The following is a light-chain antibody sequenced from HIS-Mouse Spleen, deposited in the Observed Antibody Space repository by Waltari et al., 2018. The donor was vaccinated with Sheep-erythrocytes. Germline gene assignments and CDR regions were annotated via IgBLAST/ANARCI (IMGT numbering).Light chain of an antibody. Sequence: QSALTQPRSVSGSPGLSVTIPCTGTSSDVGGYNYVSWYHQYPGKAPNLMIYDVSKRPSGVPDRFSGSKSGNTASLTISGLQAEDEADYYCCSYAGSYNHVFATGTKVTVL. CDR3: CSYAGSYNHV. CDR1: SSDVGGYNY. J-gene: IGLJ1*01. CDR2: DVS. V-gene: IGLV2-11*01.